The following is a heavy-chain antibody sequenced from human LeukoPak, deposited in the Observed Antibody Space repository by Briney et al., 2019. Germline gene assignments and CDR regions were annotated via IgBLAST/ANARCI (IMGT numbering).Heavy chain of an antibody. CDR1: GYTFTGYY. V-gene: IGHV1-2*02. J-gene: IGHJ6*03. CDR2: INPNSGGT. Sequence: ASVKVSCKASGYTFTGYYMHWVRQAPGQGLEWMGWINPNSGGTNYAQKFQGRVTITRNTSISTAYMELSSLRSEDTAVYYCARGKNWYSSSWYVYYYYYMDVWGKGTTVTVSS. CDR3: ARGKNWYSSSWYVYYYYYMDV. D-gene: IGHD6-13*01.